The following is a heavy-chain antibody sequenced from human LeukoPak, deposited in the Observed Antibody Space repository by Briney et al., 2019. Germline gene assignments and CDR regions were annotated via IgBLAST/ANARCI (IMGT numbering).Heavy chain of an antibody. Sequence: EASVKVSCKASGYTFTGYYMHWVRQAPGQGLEWMGRINPNSGGTNYAQKFQGRVTMTRDTSISTAYMELSRLRSDDTAVYYCARMPAGSSTTNDYWGQGTPVTVSS. J-gene: IGHJ4*02. D-gene: IGHD2-2*01. CDR3: ARMPAGSSTTNDY. CDR2: INPNSGGT. CDR1: GYTFTGYY. V-gene: IGHV1-2*06.